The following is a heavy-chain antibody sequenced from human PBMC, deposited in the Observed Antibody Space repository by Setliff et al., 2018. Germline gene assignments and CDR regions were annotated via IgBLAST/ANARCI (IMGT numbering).Heavy chain of an antibody. CDR3: ARPYHLVLTNWFDA. CDR2: NSGSN. V-gene: IGHV4-39*07. J-gene: IGHJ5*01. D-gene: IGHD1-26*01. Sequence: SETLSLTCNVSGDSINRSGYYWGWIRQPPGKGLEWIGSNSGSNDYNPSLKSRVTISLDTSKNQFSLRLTSVTAADTAVYYCARPYHLVLTNWFDAWGHGTLVTVSS. CDR1: GDSINRSGYY.